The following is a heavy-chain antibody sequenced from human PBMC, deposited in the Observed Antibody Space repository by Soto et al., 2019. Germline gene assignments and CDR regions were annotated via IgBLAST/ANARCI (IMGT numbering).Heavy chain of an antibody. CDR1: GYSFTSYW. Sequence: PVESLKISCKGSGYSFTSYWIGWVRQMPGKGLEWMGIIYPGDSDTRYSPSFQGQVTISADKSISTAYLQWSSLKASDTAMYYCARHDNYDILTGYYSEGNWFDPWGQGTLVTVSS. V-gene: IGHV5-51*01. CDR2: IYPGDSDT. CDR3: ARHDNYDILTGYYSEGNWFDP. J-gene: IGHJ5*02. D-gene: IGHD3-9*01.